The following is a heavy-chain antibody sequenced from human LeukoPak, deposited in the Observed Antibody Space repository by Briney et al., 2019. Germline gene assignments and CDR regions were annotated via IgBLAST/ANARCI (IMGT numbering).Heavy chain of an antibody. J-gene: IGHJ4*02. V-gene: IGHV4-31*03. CDR3: ARDYGDYAGYFDY. CDR2: IYYSGGT. D-gene: IGHD4-17*01. CDR1: GGSISSGGYY. Sequence: SETLSLTCTVSGGSISSGGYYWSWIRQHPGKGLEWIGYIYYSGGTYYNPSLKSRVAISVDTSKNQFSLKLSSVTAADTAVYYCARDYGDYAGYFDYWGQGTLVAVSS.